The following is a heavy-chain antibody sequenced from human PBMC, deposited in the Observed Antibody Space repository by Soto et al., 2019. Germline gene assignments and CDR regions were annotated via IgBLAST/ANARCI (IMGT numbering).Heavy chain of an antibody. D-gene: IGHD3-10*01. V-gene: IGHV3-13*04. CDR3: ARGSRGGSGSQRGYFDD. CDR1: GFTFSNYD. CDR2: IGTAGDT. J-gene: IGHJ4*02. Sequence: GGSLRLSCAASGFTFSNYDMHWVRQETGKGLEWVSAIGTAGDTYYPGSVKGRFTISRENAKNSLYLQMNSLRAGDTAVYYCARGSRGGSGSQRGYFDDWGQGTLVTVSS.